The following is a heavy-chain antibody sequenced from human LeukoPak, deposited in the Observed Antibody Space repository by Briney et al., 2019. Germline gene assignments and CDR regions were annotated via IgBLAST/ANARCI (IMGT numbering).Heavy chain of an antibody. CDR1: GFTFSDYF. J-gene: IGHJ4*02. CDR3: VRVRRVAGSDYLDY. CDR2: SRNKAKSYTT. Sequence: GGSLRLSCAISGFTFSDYFLDWVRQAPGKGLEWVGRSRNKAKSYTTEYAASVKGRFTISRDDSKNSLYLQMYSLKTEDTAVYYCVRVRRVAGSDYLDYWGQGTLVTVSS. D-gene: IGHD6-19*01. V-gene: IGHV3-72*01.